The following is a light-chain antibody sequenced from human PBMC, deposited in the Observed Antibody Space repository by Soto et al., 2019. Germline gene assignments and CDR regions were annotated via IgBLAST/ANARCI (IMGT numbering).Light chain of an antibody. CDR2: AAS. CDR1: QAISIY. J-gene: IGKJ1*01. V-gene: IGKV1-27*01. Sequence: DIQMTQSPSSLSTSVGDRVTITCRASQAISIYLAWYQQKPGKVPKLLIYAASTLQSGVPSRFSGSGSGTDFTLTISSLQPEDVATYYCQKYNSAPPTFGQGTKLEIK. CDR3: QKYNSAPPT.